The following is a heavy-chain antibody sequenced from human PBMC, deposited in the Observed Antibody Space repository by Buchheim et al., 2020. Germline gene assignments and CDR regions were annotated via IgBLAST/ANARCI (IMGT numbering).Heavy chain of an antibody. Sequence: QVQLVESGGGVVQPGRSLRLSCAASGFTFSSYGMHWVRQAPGKGLEWVAVISYDGSNKYYADSVKGRFTTSRDNSKNTLYLQMNSLRAEDTAVYYCAKGGVLRYFDWRYYFDYWGQGTL. V-gene: IGHV3-30*18. CDR2: ISYDGSNK. D-gene: IGHD3-9*01. CDR1: GFTFSSYG. J-gene: IGHJ4*02. CDR3: AKGGVLRYFDWRYYFDY.